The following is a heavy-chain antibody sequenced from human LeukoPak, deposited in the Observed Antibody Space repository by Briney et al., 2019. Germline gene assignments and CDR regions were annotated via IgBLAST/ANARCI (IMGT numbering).Heavy chain of an antibody. CDR3: ASSRITGTTEDAFDI. V-gene: IGHV1-8*03. CDR2: MNPNSGIT. D-gene: IGHD1-7*01. J-gene: IGHJ3*02. CDR1: GYTFTSYD. Sequence: ASVKVSCKASGYTFTSYDINWVRQATGQGLEWMGWMNPNSGITGYAQKFQGRVTITRNTSISTAYMELSSLRSEDTAVYYCASSRITGTTEDAFDIWGQGTMVTVSS.